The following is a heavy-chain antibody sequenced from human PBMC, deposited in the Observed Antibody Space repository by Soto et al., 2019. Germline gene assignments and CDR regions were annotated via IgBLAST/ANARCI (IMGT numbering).Heavy chain of an antibody. V-gene: IGHV4-59*01. D-gene: IGHD3-16*02. CDR2: IYYSGST. CDR1: GGPISSYY. CDR3: ARRAPSYRGSYRFDP. J-gene: IGHJ5*02. Sequence: SETLSLTCTVSGGPISSYYWSWIRQPPGKGLEWIGYIYYSGSTNYNPSLKSRVTISVDTSKNQFSLKLSSVTAADTAVYYCARRAPSYRGSYRFDPWGQGTLVTVSS.